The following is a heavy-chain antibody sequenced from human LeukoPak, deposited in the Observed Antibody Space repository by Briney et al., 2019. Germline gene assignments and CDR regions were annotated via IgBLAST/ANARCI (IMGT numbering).Heavy chain of an antibody. J-gene: IGHJ6*02. D-gene: IGHD3-22*01. V-gene: IGHV3-9*01. CDR3: AKDYYDSSGYYYGYYYYGMDV. CDR2: ISWNNGSI. CDR1: GFTFDDYA. Sequence: PGGSLRLSCAASGFTFDDYAMHWVRQAPWKGLEWVSGISWNNGSIGYADSVKGRFTISRDNAKNSLYLQMNSLRAEDTALYYCAKDYYDSSGYYYGYYYYGMDVWGQGTTVTVSS.